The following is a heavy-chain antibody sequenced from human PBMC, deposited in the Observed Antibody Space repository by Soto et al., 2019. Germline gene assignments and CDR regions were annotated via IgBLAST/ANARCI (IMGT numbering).Heavy chain of an antibody. V-gene: IGHV4-39*01. CDR3: ARQRTTVVTQAYFDH. D-gene: IGHD2-21*02. J-gene: IGHJ4*02. CDR1: GESISSSSYY. Sequence: SETLSLTCIVSGESISSSSYYWGWIRQPPGKGLEWIGSIYYSGRTYYNPSFKSRVTISIDTSKNQFSLKLSSVTATDTAVYYCARQRTTVVTQAYFDHWGQGALVTVXS. CDR2: IYYSGRT.